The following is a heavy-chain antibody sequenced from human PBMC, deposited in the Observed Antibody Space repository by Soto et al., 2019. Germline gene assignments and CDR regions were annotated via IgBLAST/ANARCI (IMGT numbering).Heavy chain of an antibody. J-gene: IGHJ6*02. V-gene: IGHV4-30-2*01. CDR3: ARGTDV. Sequence: PSEPLSLTCTVSGGSISSGGYSWSWMRQPPGKGLERIGYIYHSGSTYYNPSLKSRVTISVDRSKNQFSLKLSSVTAADTAVYYGARGTDVWGQGTKLT. CDR1: GGSISSGGYS. CDR2: IYHSGST.